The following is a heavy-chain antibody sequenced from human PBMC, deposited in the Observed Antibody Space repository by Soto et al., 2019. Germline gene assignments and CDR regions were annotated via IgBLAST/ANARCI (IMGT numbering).Heavy chain of an antibody. D-gene: IGHD6-19*01. Sequence: QVQLVQSGAEVKKPGASVKVSCKASGYTFTGYYMHWVRQAPGQGLEWMGWINPNSGDTNYAQKFQGRVTMTRDTSISTAYMELSRLRSDDTAVYYCARPENFSGWYFNYWGQGTLVTVSS. CDR2: INPNSGDT. V-gene: IGHV1-2*02. CDR3: ARPENFSGWYFNY. CDR1: GYTFTGYY. J-gene: IGHJ4*02.